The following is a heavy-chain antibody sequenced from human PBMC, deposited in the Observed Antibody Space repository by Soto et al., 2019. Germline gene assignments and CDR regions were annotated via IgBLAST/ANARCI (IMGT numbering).Heavy chain of an antibody. CDR1: GFSLSTGGEG. CDR2: IYWDDDK. D-gene: IGHD6-13*01. Sequence: QITLKESGPTLVKRTQTLTLTCTFSGFSLSTGGEGVGWIRQPPGKALEWLALIYWDDDKRYSPSLRSRLTITTDTSKNQVVLTMTNMDPGDTATYYCAHRRRSSRWNWVYFDYWGQGIPVTVSS. J-gene: IGHJ4*02. V-gene: IGHV2-5*02. CDR3: AHRRRSSRWNWVYFDY.